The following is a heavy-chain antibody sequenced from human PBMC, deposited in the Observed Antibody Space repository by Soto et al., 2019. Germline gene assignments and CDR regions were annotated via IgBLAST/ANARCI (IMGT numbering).Heavy chain of an antibody. V-gene: IGHV3-74*01. D-gene: IGHD6-6*01. Sequence: PGGSLRLSCAASGFTFSIYWMHWVRQAPGKGLVWVSRINSDGSSTSYADSVKGRYTISRDNAKNTLYLQMNSLRAEDTAVYYCARNLLDLYSSSPGIDYWGQGTLVTVSS. CDR2: INSDGSST. CDR1: GFTFSIYW. CDR3: ARNLLDLYSSSPGIDY. J-gene: IGHJ4*02.